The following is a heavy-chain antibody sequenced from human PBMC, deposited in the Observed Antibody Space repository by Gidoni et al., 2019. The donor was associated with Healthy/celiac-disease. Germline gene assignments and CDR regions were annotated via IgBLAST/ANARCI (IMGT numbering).Heavy chain of an antibody. Sequence: QVQLVQSGAEGKKPGSSVKVSCKASGGTFSSYTISWVRQAPGQGLEWMGRIIPILGIANYAQKFQGRVTITADKSTSTAYMELSSLRSADTAVYYCARDGHAFGYWGQGTLVTVSS. CDR3: ARDGHAFGY. CDR2: IIPILGIA. CDR1: GGTFSSYT. J-gene: IGHJ4*02. V-gene: IGHV1-69*08. D-gene: IGHD2-2*01.